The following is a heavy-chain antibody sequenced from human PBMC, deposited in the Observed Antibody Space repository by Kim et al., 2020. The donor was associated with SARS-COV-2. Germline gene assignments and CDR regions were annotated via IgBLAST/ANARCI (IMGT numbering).Heavy chain of an antibody. J-gene: IGHJ6*02. Sequence: SVKVSCKASGGTFSSYAISWVRQAPGQGLEWMGGIIPIFGTANYAQKFQGRVTITADESTSTAYMELSSLRSEDTAVYYCARSWGFSSSSGGHYYYYYGMDVWGQGTTVTVSS. CDR1: GGTFSSYA. D-gene: IGHD6-6*01. CDR2: IIPIFGTA. CDR3: ARSWGFSSSSGGHYYYYYGMDV. V-gene: IGHV1-69*13.